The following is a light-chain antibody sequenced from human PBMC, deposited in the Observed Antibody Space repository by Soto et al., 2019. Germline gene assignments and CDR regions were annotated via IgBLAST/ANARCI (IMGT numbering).Light chain of an antibody. CDR1: QSISSN. V-gene: IGKV3-15*01. CDR2: RTS. J-gene: IGKJ4*01. Sequence: EIVMTQSQATLSVSPGERATLSCRASQSISSNLAWYQQKPGQAPRLLMFRTSSRATGFPARFSGSGSGTEFNLTISSLQSEDFGVYYCQQYNNWPRATFGGGTKVEIK. CDR3: QQYNNWPRAT.